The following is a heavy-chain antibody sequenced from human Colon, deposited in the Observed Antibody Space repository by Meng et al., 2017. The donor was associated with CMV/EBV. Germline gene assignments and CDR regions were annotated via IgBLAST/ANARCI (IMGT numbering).Heavy chain of an antibody. D-gene: IGHD6-6*01. V-gene: IGHV3-66*03. CDR2: MYRNGSP. Sequence: GGSLRLSCAASGFNVINTYINWVRQAPGKGLEWVSGMYRNGSPFYAKSVQGRFVISRDISKNTVSLQMNSLRAEDTAVYYCARARLKQLTYGFDIWGQGTLVTVSS. CDR1: GFNVINTY. J-gene: IGHJ3*02. CDR3: ARARLKQLTYGFDI.